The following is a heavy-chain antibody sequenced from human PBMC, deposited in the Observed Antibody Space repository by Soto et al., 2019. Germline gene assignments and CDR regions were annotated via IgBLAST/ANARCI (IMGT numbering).Heavy chain of an antibody. CDR3: MKEIGDSNDYPLEY. V-gene: IGHV3-30*18. Sequence: QVQLVESGGGVVQPARSLRLSCAASGFTFSSLGMHWGRQAPGKGLEWVAIISNDGSSTYYADSVKGRFTISRDNSKNTLDLPLNGLRTEDTAIYYCMKEIGDSNDYPLEYWGQGTVVTVAS. D-gene: IGHD3-16*01. CDR2: ISNDGSST. J-gene: IGHJ4*02. CDR1: GFTFSSLG.